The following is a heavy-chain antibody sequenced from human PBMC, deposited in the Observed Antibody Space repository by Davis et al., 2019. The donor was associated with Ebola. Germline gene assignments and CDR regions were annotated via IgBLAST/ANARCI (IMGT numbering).Heavy chain of an antibody. Sequence: SETLSLTCAVYGGSFSDYFWSWIRQSPGKGLEWIGKVSHGGVSDYTPSLRSRVTISVDTSKNQFSLKMNPVTAADTAVYYCARTTKTSISDSGLRYTYFDHWSQGTLVTVSS. J-gene: IGHJ5*02. CDR1: GGSFSDYF. CDR2: VSHGGVS. CDR3: ARTTKTSISDSGLRYTYFDH. D-gene: IGHD1-1*01. V-gene: IGHV4-34*01.